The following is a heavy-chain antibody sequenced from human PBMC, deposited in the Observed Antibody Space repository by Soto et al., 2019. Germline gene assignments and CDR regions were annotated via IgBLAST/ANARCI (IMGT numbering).Heavy chain of an antibody. CDR1: GYTFTSYA. J-gene: IGHJ4*02. V-gene: IGHV1-3*05. CDR3: ARAVAVPADFDY. CDR2: INAGNGNT. Sequence: QVQLVQSGAEEKKPGASVKVSFKASGYTFTSYAMHWVRQAPGQRLEWMGWINAGNGNTKYSQKFQDRVTITRDTSASTAYMELSSLRSEDTAVYYCARAVAVPADFDYWGQGSLVSVCS. D-gene: IGHD6-19*01.